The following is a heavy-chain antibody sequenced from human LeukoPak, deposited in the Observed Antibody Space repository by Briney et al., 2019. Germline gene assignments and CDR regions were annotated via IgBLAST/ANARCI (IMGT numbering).Heavy chain of an antibody. CDR2: ISSSSSTI. J-gene: IGHJ4*02. CDR1: GFTFSSYS. V-gene: IGHV3-48*04. CDR3: ARAPWHSSSWSVDY. Sequence: PGGSLRLSRAASGFTFSSYSMNWVRQAPGKGLEWVSYISSSSSTIYYADSVKGRFTISRDNAKNTLYLQMNSLRAEDTAVYHCARAPWHSSSWSVDYWGQGTLVTVSS. D-gene: IGHD6-13*01.